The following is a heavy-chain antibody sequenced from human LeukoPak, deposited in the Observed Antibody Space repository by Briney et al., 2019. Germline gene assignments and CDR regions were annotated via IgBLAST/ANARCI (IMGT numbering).Heavy chain of an antibody. CDR3: ARLPYSGYDYHFDY. D-gene: IGHD5-12*01. CDR2: IYYGGTT. CDR1: GGSISGYY. Sequence: SETLSLTCTVSGGSISGYYWSWIRQPPGKGLEWIGCIYYGGTTVYSPSLQSRVTISADTSKSQFSLKLTSVTAADTAVYYCARLPYSGYDYHFDYWGQGALVSVSS. J-gene: IGHJ4*02. V-gene: IGHV4-59*08.